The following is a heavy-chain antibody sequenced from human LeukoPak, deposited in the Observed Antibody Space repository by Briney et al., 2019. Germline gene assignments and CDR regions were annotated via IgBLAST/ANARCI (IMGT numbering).Heavy chain of an antibody. CDR3: ARRGGLDV. CDR2: INHNGNVN. Sequence: GGSLRLSCAASGFTFTNYWMHWVRQAPGKGLEWVASINHNGNVNYYVDSVKGRFTISRDNAKNSLYLQMSNLRAEDTAVYFCARRGGLDVWGQGATVTVSS. CDR1: GFTFTNYW. V-gene: IGHV3-7*03. J-gene: IGHJ6*02.